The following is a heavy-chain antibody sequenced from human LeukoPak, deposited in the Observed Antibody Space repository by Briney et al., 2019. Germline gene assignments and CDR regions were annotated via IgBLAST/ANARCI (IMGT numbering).Heavy chain of an antibody. J-gene: IGHJ4*02. CDR3: ALKVDSSGYYHLDY. V-gene: IGHV1-69*05. D-gene: IGHD3-22*01. Sequence: GASVKVSCKASGGTFSSYAISWVRQAPGQGLEWMGGIIPIFGTANYAQKFQGRVTITTDESTSTAYMELSSLRSEDTAVYYCALKVDSSGYYHLDYWGQGTLVTVSS. CDR2: IIPIFGTA. CDR1: GGTFSSYA.